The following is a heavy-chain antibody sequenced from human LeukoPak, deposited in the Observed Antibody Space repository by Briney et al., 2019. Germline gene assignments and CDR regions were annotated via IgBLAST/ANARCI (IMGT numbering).Heavy chain of an antibody. CDR3: TRDVIMGYQQGYFDP. CDR1: GYSSIDYY. Sequence: ASVEVSCKASGYSSIDYYIHWVRQAPGQGLECMGWMNPRTGDTRYEEKFQGRVAMTRETSITTAYMELSGLNSDDTAMYFCTRDVIMGYQQGYFDPWGQGTLVTVSS. J-gene: IGHJ5*02. V-gene: IGHV1-2*02. CDR2: MNPRTGDT. D-gene: IGHD2-8*01.